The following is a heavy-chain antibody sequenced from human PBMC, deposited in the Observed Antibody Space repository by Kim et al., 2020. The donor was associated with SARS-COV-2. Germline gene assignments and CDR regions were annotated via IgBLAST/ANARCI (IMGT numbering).Heavy chain of an antibody. CDR2: TYYSGST. J-gene: IGHJ4*02. D-gene: IGHD5-12*01. Sequence: SETLSLTCTVSGGSIHLYFWSWILQPPGKGLEWIGFTYYSGSTNYNPSLMRRATLSIDTSKNQFSLNLSSVTAADTAVSYCARHGRYSGFDYSDAWGRGALVTVSS. V-gene: IGHV4-59*08. CDR1: GGSIHLYF. CDR3: ARHGRYSGFDYSDA.